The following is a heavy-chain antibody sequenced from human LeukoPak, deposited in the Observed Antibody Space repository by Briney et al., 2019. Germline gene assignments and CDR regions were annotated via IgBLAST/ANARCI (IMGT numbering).Heavy chain of an antibody. D-gene: IGHD1-26*01. Sequence: GGSLRLSCAASGFTFSSYAMNWVRQAPGKGLEWVSAVRGSDAGTSYADSVKGRFTISRDNSKNTLYLQMNSLRAEDTAVYYCAKNRGGSYYSGSDYWGQGTLVNVSS. CDR1: GFTFSSYA. CDR3: AKNRGGSYYSGSDY. V-gene: IGHV3-23*01. J-gene: IGHJ4*02. CDR2: VRGSDAGT.